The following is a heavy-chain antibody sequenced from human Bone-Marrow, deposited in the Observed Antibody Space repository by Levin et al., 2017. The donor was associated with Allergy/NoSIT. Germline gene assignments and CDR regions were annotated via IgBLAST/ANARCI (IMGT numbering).Heavy chain of an antibody. CDR3: ARGALQDIVVVPAAIDY. CDR1: GFTFSSYG. J-gene: IGHJ4*02. Sequence: PGGSLRLSCAASGFTFSSYGMHWVRQAPGKGLEWVAVIWYDGSNKYYADSVKGRFTISRDNSKNTLYLQMNSLRAEDTAVYYCARGALQDIVVVPAAIDYWGQGTLVTVSS. D-gene: IGHD2-2*01. V-gene: IGHV3-33*01. CDR2: IWYDGSNK.